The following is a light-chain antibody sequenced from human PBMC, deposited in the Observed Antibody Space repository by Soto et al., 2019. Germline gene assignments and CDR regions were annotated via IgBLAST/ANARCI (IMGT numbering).Light chain of an antibody. V-gene: IGLV2-8*01. J-gene: IGLJ2*01. CDR2: EVS. CDR1: SSDVGGYNY. CDR3: SSYAGSNNFVV. Sequence: QSALTQPPSASGSPGQSVTISCTGTSSDVGGYNYVSWYQHHPGKAPKLMIYEVSKRPSGVPDRFSGSKSGNTASLTVSGAQAEDEDDYYCSSYAGSNNFVVFGGGTKLTVL.